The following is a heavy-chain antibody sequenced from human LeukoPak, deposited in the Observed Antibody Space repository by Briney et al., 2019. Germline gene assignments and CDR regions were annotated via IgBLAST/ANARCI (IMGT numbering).Heavy chain of an antibody. J-gene: IGHJ4*02. D-gene: IGHD1-26*01. CDR1: GYTFTSYY. Sequence: GASVKVSCKASGYTFTSYYMHWVRQAPGQGLEWMGIINPSGGSTSYAQKFQGRVTMTRDMSTSTVYMELSSPRSEDTAVYYCARWEWELLYCFDYWGQGTLVTVSS. CDR2: INPSGGST. V-gene: IGHV1-46*01. CDR3: ARWEWELLYCFDY.